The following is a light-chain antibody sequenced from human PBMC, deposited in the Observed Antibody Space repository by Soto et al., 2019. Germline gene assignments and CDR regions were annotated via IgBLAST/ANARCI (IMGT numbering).Light chain of an antibody. V-gene: IGLV2-8*01. J-gene: IGLJ2*01. CDR1: SSDVGGYNY. CDR3: SSYAGSNNLV. Sequence: QSALTQPPSASGSPGQSVTISCTGTSSDVGGYNYVSWYQQHPGKAPKLMIYDVTKRPSGVPVRFSGSKSGNTASLTVSGLQAEDEANYYCSSYAGSNNLVFGGGTKHTVL. CDR2: DVT.